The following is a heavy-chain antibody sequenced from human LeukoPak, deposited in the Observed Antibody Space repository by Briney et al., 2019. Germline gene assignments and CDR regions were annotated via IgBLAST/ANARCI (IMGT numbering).Heavy chain of an antibody. Sequence: GGSLRLSCAASVFTFSSYGMNWVRQAPGKGLKWVSSISSSSSYIYYADSVKGRFTISRDNAKNSLYLQMNSLRAEDTAVYYCARLYSSSWYFDYWGQGTLVTVSS. CDR1: VFTFSSYG. J-gene: IGHJ4*02. D-gene: IGHD6-13*01. V-gene: IGHV3-21*01. CDR2: ISSSSSYI. CDR3: ARLYSSSWYFDY.